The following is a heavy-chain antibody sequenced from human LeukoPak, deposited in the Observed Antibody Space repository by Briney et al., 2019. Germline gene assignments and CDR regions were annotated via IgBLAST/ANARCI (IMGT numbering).Heavy chain of an antibody. V-gene: IGHV3-53*01. CDR3: ARDCGGDCSDAFDI. Sequence: GGSLRLSCAASGFTVSSNYMSWVRQAPGKGLEWVSVVYSGGSTYYADSVMGRFTISRDNSKNTLYLQMNSLRAEDTAVYYCARDCGGDCSDAFDIWGQGTMVTVSS. D-gene: IGHD2-21*02. CDR1: GFTVSSNY. J-gene: IGHJ3*02. CDR2: VYSGGST.